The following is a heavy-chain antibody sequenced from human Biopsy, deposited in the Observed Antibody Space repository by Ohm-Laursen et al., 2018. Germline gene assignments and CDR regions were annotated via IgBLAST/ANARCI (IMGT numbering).Heavy chain of an antibody. V-gene: IGHV3-23*01. J-gene: IGHJ4*02. CDR2: ITSSGDTT. Sequence: SLRLSCAASGFTFSSYAMSWVRQAPGKGLEWVSAITSSGDTTYYSDSVKGRFTISRDSSKNTLHLQMNGLTAEDTAVYYCAKNFHGSSFLYDYWGQGTLVTVSS. D-gene: IGHD2-15*01. CDR3: AKNFHGSSFLYDY. CDR1: GFTFSSYA.